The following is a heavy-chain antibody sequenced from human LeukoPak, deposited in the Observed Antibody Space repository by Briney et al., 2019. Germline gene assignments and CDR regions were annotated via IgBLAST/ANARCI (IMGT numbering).Heavy chain of an antibody. J-gene: IGHJ4*02. D-gene: IGHD5-18*01. Sequence: GGSLRLSCAASGFTFSSYSMNWVRQAPGKGLEWVSSISSSSSYIYYADSVKGRFTISRDNAKNSLYLQMNSLRAEDTAVYYCARGQRGYSYGGLDYWGQGTLVTVSS. CDR3: ARGQRGYSYGGLDY. CDR2: ISSSSSYI. CDR1: GFTFSSYS. V-gene: IGHV3-21*04.